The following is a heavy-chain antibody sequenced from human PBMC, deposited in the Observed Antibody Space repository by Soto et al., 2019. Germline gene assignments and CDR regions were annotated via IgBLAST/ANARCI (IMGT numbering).Heavy chain of an antibody. Sequence: SETLSLTCTVSGGSISSYYWSWIRQPPGKGLEWIGYIYYSGSTNYNPSHKSRVTISVDTSKNQFSLKLSSVTAADTAVYYCAREGHDYVWGSYRYRGAFDIWGQGTMVTVSS. V-gene: IGHV4-59*01. CDR2: IYYSGST. CDR3: AREGHDYVWGSYRYRGAFDI. CDR1: GGSISSYY. D-gene: IGHD3-16*02. J-gene: IGHJ3*02.